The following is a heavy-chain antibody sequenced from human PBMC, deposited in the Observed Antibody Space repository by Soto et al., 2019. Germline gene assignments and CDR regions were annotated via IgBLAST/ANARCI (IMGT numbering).Heavy chain of an antibody. CDR1: GFTFSSYA. CDR2: ISGSGGST. CDR3: ARSIAAAGKRGSFYYGMDV. Sequence: PGGSLRLSCAASGFTFSSYAMSWVRQAPGKGLEWGAAISGSGGSTYYADSVKGRFTISRDNSKNTLSLQMNSLRAADTAVYYCARSIAAAGKRGSFYYGMDVWGQGTTVTVSS. J-gene: IGHJ6*02. V-gene: IGHV3-23*01. D-gene: IGHD6-13*01.